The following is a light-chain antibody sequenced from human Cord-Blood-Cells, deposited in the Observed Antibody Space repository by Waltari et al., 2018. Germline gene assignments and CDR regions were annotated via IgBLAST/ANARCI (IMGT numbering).Light chain of an antibody. CDR2: LGS. CDR1: QSLLHSNGYNY. J-gene: IGKJ1*01. CDR3: MQALQTPWT. V-gene: IGKV2-28*01. Sequence: DIVMTQSPLPPAVAPGEPASISCRSTQSLLHSNGYNYLDWYLQKPGQSPHLLIYLGSNRASGVPDRFSGSGSGTDFTLKISRVEAEDVGVYYCMQALQTPWTFGQGTTVELK.